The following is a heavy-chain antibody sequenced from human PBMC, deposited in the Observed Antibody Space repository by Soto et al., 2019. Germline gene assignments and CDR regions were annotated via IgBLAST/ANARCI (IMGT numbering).Heavy chain of an antibody. CDR3: ARDQYYYDSSGSRDGGFDP. CDR1: GYTFTSYD. V-gene: IGHV1-8*01. Sequence: ASVKVSCKASGYTFTSYDINWVRQATGQGLEWMGWMNPNSGNTGYAQKFQGRVTMTRNTSISTAYMELSSLRSEDTAVYSCARDQYYYDSSGSRDGGFDPWGQGTLVTVSS. J-gene: IGHJ5*02. D-gene: IGHD3-22*01. CDR2: MNPNSGNT.